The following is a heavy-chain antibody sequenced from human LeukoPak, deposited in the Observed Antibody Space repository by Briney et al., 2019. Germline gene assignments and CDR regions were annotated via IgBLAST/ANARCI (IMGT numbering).Heavy chain of an antibody. D-gene: IGHD5-18*01. V-gene: IGHV4-34*01. CDR2: INHSGST. CDR3: ARLRSYGHRRRNWFDP. J-gene: IGHJ5*02. Sequence: PSETLSLTCAVYGGSFSGYCWSWIRQPPGKGLEWIGEINHSGSTNYNPSLKSRVTISVDTSKNQFSLKLSSVTAADTAVYYCARLRSYGHRRRNWFDPWGQGTLVTVSS. CDR1: GGSFSGYC.